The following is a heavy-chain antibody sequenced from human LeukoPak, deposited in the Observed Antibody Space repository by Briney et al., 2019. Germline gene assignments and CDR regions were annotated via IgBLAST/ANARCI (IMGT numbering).Heavy chain of an antibody. CDR3: ARDGPPDV. CDR2: ISISGDTR. V-gene: IGHV3-48*03. J-gene: IGHJ6*04. CDR1: GGTFSNYE. Sequence: PGGSLRLSCAASGGTFSNYEMNWVRQAPGKGLEWVSYISISGDTRDYADSVKGRFTISRDNVKSSLYLQMNSLGAEDTAVYYCARDGPPDVWGKGTTVTVSS.